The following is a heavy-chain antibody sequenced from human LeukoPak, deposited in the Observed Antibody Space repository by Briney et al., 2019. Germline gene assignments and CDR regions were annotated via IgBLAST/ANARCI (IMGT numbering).Heavy chain of an antibody. D-gene: IGHD1-1*01. Sequence: GGSLRLSCAASGFTFSDYYMTWIRQAPGKGPEWVSAISGTGANTFYADSVKGRFTISRDNSKNTLYLQMNSLRAEDTAIYYCAKNIRQLGNYYYYMDVWGKGTTVTVSS. CDR1: GFTFSDYY. CDR2: ISGTGANT. CDR3: AKNIRQLGNYYYYMDV. V-gene: IGHV3-23*01. J-gene: IGHJ6*03.